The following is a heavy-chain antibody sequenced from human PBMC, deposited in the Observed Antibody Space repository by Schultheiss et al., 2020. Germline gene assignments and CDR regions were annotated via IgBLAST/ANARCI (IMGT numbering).Heavy chain of an antibody. J-gene: IGHJ3*02. Sequence: SVKVSCKASGGTFSSYAISWVRQAPGQGLEWMGGIIPIFGTANYAQKFQGRVTITADESTSTAYMELSSLRSEDTAVYYCAGQGGSWREAFDIWGQGTMVTVSS. CDR2: IIPIFGTA. D-gene: IGHD1-26*01. CDR3: AGQGGSWREAFDI. CDR1: GGTFSSYA. V-gene: IGHV1-69*13.